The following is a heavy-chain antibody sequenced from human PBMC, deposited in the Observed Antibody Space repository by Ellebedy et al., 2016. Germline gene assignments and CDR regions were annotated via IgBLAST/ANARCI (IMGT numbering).Heavy chain of an antibody. Sequence: GGSLRLSCVASGFSFSTYAMTWVRQAPGKGLEWVSTITSSGHTTFYVESVRGRFTMSRDNSKNTLYLQMNSLRAEDTAVYYCAKRLWSGRAGGPYDYWGQGTLVTVSS. D-gene: IGHD3-3*01. CDR3: AKRLWSGRAGGPYDY. V-gene: IGHV3-23*05. CDR1: GFSFSTYA. CDR2: ITSSGHTT. J-gene: IGHJ4*02.